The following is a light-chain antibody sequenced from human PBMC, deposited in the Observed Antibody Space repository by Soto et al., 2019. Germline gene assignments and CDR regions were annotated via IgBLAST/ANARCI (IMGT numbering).Light chain of an antibody. V-gene: IGLV2-14*01. J-gene: IGLJ2*01. CDR2: DVS. CDR1: SRDVGGYNY. CDR3: SSYTSSSTLV. Sequence: QSALTQPASLSGSPGQSITISCTGTSRDVGGYNYVSWYQQHPGKAPKLMIYDVSNRPSGVSNRFSGSKSGNTASLTISGLQAKDEADYYCSSYTSSSTLVFGGGTQLTVL.